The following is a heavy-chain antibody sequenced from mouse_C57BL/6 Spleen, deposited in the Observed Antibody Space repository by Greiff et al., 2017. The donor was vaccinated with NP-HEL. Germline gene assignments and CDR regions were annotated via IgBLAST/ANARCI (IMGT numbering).Heavy chain of an antibody. D-gene: IGHD1-1*01. CDR2: IDPSDSYT. J-gene: IGHJ3*01. Sequence: QVQLQQPGAELVKPGASVKLSCKASGYTFTSYWMQWVKQRPGQGLEWIGEIDPSDSYTNSNQKFKGKATLTVDTSSSTAYMQLSSLTSEDSAVYYCARYNYGSSEGAWFAYWGQGTLVTVSA. CDR1: GYTFTSYW. V-gene: IGHV1-50*01. CDR3: ARYNYGSSEGAWFAY.